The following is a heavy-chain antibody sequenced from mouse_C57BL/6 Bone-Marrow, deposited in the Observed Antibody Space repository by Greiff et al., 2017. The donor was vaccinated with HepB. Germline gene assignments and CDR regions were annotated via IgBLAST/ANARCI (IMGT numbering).Heavy chain of an antibody. CDR1: GYTFTSYW. V-gene: IGHV1-55*01. D-gene: IGHD1-1*01. CDR3: ARTAITTVVAKSDY. J-gene: IGHJ2*01. CDR2: IYPGSGST. Sequence: VQLQQPGAELVKPGASVKMSCKASGYTFTSYWITWVKQRPGQGLEWIGDIYPGSGSTNYNEKFKSKATLTVDTSSSTAYMQLSSLTSEDSAVYYCARTAITTVVAKSDYWGQGTTLTVSS.